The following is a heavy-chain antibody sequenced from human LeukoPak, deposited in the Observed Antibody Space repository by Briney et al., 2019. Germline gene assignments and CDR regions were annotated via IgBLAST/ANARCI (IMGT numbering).Heavy chain of an antibody. Sequence: SETLSLTCAVYGGSFSTLYWTWIRQPPGKVLEWIGEINHTGSTNYGPSLKSRLTISLDTSKNQLYLELNSVTAADTAIYYCAHGRWPTGLGALDIWGQGTMVTVSP. J-gene: IGHJ3*02. CDR3: AHGRWPTGLGALDI. D-gene: IGHD1-1*01. V-gene: IGHV4-34*01. CDR2: INHTGST. CDR1: GGSFSTLY.